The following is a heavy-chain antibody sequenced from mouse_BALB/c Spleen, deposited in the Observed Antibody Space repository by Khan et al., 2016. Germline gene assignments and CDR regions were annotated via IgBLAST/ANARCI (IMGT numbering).Heavy chain of an antibody. Sequence: EVELVESGGGLVKPGGSLKLSCAASGFTFSSHAMSWVRQTPEKRLEWVASISSGGTTFYPECMNGRLNSHRNKTRNVLYLKMTSLMSEDTAMYYCVRGVIMVVDYFDYWGQGTTLTVSS. D-gene: IGHD1-1*01. CDR1: GFTFSSHA. V-gene: IGHV5-6-5*01. J-gene: IGHJ2*01. CDR3: VRGVIMVVDYFDY. CDR2: ISSGGTT.